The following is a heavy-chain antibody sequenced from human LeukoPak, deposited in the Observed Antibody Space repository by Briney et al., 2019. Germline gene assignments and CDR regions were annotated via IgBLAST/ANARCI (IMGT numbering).Heavy chain of an antibody. J-gene: IGHJ5*02. D-gene: IGHD5-18*01. CDR3: AKDSGYSYAYNRFDP. V-gene: IGHV3-23*01. CDR1: GFTFSSYA. Sequence: RGSLRLSCAASGFTFSSYAMSWVRQAPGKGLEWVSAISGSGGSTYYADSVKGRFTISRDNSKNTLYLQMNSLRAEDTAVYYCAKDSGYSYAYNRFDPWGQGTLVTVSS. CDR2: ISGSGGST.